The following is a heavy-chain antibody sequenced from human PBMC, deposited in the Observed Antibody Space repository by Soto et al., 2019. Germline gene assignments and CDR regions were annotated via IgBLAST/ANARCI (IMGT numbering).Heavy chain of an antibody. D-gene: IGHD5-18*01. CDR3: ARELRGYSYFAYYGMDV. CDR2: IWYDGSNK. J-gene: IGHJ6*02. Sequence: GGSLRLSCAASGFTFSSYGMHWVRQAPGKGLEWVAVIWYDGSNKYYADSVKGRFTISRDNSKNTLYLQMNSLRAEDTAVYYCARELRGYSYFAYYGMDVWGQGTTVTVSS. CDR1: GFTFSSYG. V-gene: IGHV3-33*01.